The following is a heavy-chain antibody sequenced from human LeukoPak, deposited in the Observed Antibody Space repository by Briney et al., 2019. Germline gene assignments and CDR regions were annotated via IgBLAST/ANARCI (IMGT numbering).Heavy chain of an antibody. CDR2: INAGIGNT. CDR3: ARYYGSGGLDY. Sequence: ASVKVSCKASGYTFTNYSIHWVRQAPGQRLEWMGWINAGIGNTRYSQKFQGRVTFTRDTSASTTYMELSSLISEDTAVYYCARYYGSGGLDYWGQGTLVTVSS. J-gene: IGHJ4*02. D-gene: IGHD3-10*01. V-gene: IGHV1-3*01. CDR1: GYTFTNYS.